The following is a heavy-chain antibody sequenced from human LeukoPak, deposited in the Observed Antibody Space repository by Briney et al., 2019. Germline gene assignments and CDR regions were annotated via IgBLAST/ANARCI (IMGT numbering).Heavy chain of an antibody. Sequence: PGGSLRLSCAASGFTFSSYSMNWVRQAPGKGLEWVSSISSSSSYIYYADSVKGRFTISRDNAKNSLYLQMNSLRAEDTAVYYCARDESSYYGSGRTKRGNYFDYWGQGTLVTVSS. D-gene: IGHD3-10*01. J-gene: IGHJ4*02. CDR2: ISSSSSYI. CDR1: GFTFSSYS. V-gene: IGHV3-21*01. CDR3: ARDESSYYGSGRTKRGNYFDY.